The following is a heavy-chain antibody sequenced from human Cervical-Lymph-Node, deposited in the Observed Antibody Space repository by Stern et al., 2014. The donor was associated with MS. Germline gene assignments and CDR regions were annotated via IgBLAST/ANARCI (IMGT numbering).Heavy chain of an antibody. D-gene: IGHD4-23*01. J-gene: IGHJ4*02. CDR1: GYSFTNYW. V-gene: IGHV5-51*03. CDR3: ARRTDYSDYGGELFDY. CDR2: IYPGGSDT. Sequence: EVQLVESGAEVKKPGESLKISCKSSGYSFTNYWIAWVRQMPGKGLEWMGIIYPGGSDTRYSPSFQGQVPISADKSISTAYLQWSSLKASDTAMYYCARRTDYSDYGGELFDYWGQGTLVTVSS.